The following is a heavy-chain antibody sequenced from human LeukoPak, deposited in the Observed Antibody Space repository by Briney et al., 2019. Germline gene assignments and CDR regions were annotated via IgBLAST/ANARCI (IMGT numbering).Heavy chain of an antibody. J-gene: IGHJ5*02. CDR1: GYTFTGYY. CDR3: ARGSITGTTGSFNWFDP. D-gene: IGHD1-20*01. Sequence: GASVKVSCKASGYTFTGYYMHWVRQAPGQGLEWMGWINPNSGGTNYAQKFQGRVTMTRDTSISTAYMELSRLRSDDTAVYYCARGSITGTTGSFNWFDPWGQGTLVTVSS. CDR2: INPNSGGT. V-gene: IGHV1-2*02.